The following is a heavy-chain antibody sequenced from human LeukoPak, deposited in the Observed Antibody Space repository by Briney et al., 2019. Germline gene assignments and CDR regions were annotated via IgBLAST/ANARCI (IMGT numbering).Heavy chain of an antibody. V-gene: IGHV6-1*01. CDR3: ARDNDFFRDGYFDS. D-gene: IGHD5-24*01. J-gene: IGHJ4*02. Sequence: SQTLSLTCAISGDSVSDNTGPWNWIRQSPSRGLEWLGRTYYMSKWHYDYTPSVRGRITINPDTSKNQFSLQLNSVTPEDTAVYYCARDNDFFRDGYFDSWGQGTLVTVSS. CDR2: TYYMSKWHY. CDR1: GDSVSDNTGP.